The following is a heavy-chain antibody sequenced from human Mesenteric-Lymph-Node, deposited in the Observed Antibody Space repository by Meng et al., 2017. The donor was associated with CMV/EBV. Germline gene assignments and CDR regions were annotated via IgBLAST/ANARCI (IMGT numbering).Heavy chain of an antibody. D-gene: IGHD6-19*01. V-gene: IGHV4-39*01. J-gene: IGHJ5*02. CDR3: ARPFPSWQSPRLDPFGA. Sequence: QRRGSGPGQVKPSETLSLPCTVSGASISSFYYWGWIRQPPGRGLEWIGSVHYTGSTYYSPSLKSRVTVSVDTSKNQFSLRLTSVTAADTAVYYCARPFPSWQSPRLDPFGAWGQGTLVTVSS. CDR2: VHYTGST. CDR1: GASISSFYY.